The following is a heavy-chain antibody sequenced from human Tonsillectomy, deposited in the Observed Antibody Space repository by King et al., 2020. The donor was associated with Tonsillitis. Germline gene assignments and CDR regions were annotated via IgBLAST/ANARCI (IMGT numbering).Heavy chain of an antibody. J-gene: IGHJ6*02. Sequence: VQLQQWGAGLLKPSETLSLTCAVYGGSFSGYYWSWIRQPPGKGLEWIGEINHSGSTNYNPSLKSRVTISVDTSKNQFSLKLSSVTAADTAVYYCARSEYCSSTSCYSAYYYGMGVWGQGTTVTVSS. D-gene: IGHD2-2*02. V-gene: IGHV4-34*01. CDR2: INHSGST. CDR1: GGSFSGYY. CDR3: ARSEYCSSTSCYSAYYYGMGV.